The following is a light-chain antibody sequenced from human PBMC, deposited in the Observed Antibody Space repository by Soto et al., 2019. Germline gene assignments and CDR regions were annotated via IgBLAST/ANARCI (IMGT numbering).Light chain of an antibody. J-gene: IGLJ1*01. V-gene: IGLV1-40*01. Sequence: QSVLTQPPSVSGAPGQRVTISCTGSSSNIGAGYDVHWYQQLPGTAPKLLIHGNSNRPSGVPDRFPGSKSGTSASLAITGLQAEDEADYYCQSYDSSLSGYVFGTGTKVNVL. CDR1: SSNIGAGYD. CDR2: GNS. CDR3: QSYDSSLSGYV.